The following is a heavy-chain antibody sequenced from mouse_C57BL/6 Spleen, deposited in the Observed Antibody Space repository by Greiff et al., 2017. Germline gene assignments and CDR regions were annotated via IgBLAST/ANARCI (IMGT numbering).Heavy chain of an antibody. D-gene: IGHD1-1*01. CDR1: GYTFTEYT. CDR3: ERHEDKGYGSSLGAMDY. J-gene: IGHJ4*01. V-gene: IGHV1-62-2*01. Sequence: QVQLQQSGAELVKPGASVKLSCKASGYTFTEYTIHWVTLRSGQGLEWTGWFYPGRGSIKYNEKFKDKATLTADKASSTVYMELSRLTSEDSAVYFCERHEDKGYGSSLGAMDYWGQGTSVTVSS. CDR2: FYPGRGSI.